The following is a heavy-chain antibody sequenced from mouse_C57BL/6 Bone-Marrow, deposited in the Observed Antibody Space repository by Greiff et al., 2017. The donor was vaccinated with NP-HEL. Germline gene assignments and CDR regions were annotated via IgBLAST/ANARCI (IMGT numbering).Heavy chain of an antibody. D-gene: IGHD2-1*01. J-gene: IGHJ2*01. CDR2: ISNLAYSI. V-gene: IGHV5-15*01. CDR3: ARGGYGNYGPFDY. CDR1: GFTFSDYG. Sequence: EVKLVESGGGLVQPGGSLKLSCAASGFTFSDYGMAWVRQAPRKGPEWVAFISNLAYSIYFADTVTGRFTISRENAKNTLYLEMSSLRSEDTAMYYCARGGYGNYGPFDYWGQGTTLTVSS.